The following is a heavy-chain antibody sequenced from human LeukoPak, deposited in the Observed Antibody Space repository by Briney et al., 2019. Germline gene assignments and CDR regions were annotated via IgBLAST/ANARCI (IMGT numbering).Heavy chain of an antibody. V-gene: IGHV3-48*04. Sequence: GGSLRHSCAASGFTFNNFSMNWVRQAPGKGLEWISYISPSSRTIYYADSVKGRFTNSRDNAKSSLYLQMNSLRAEDTAVYYCASFPRRFSAWCVWGKGTTVTVSS. J-gene: IGHJ6*04. CDR3: ASFPRRFSAWCV. D-gene: IGHD2-8*02. CDR2: ISPSSRTI. CDR1: GFTFNNFS.